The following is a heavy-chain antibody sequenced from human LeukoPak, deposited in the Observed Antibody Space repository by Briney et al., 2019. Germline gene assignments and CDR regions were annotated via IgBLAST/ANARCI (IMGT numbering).Heavy chain of an antibody. CDR3: ARYMTTLNWFDP. CDR2: ISAYNGNT. CDR1: GFTFTSYG. V-gene: IGHV1-18*01. D-gene: IGHD4-17*01. Sequence: ASVKVSCKASGFTFTSYGISWVRQAPGQGLEWMGWISAYNGNTNYAQKLQGRVTMTTDTSTSTAYMELRSLRSDDTAVYYCARYMTTLNWFDPWGQGTLVTVSS. J-gene: IGHJ5*02.